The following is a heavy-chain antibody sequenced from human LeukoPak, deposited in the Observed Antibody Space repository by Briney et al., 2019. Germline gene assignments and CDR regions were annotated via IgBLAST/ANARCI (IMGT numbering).Heavy chain of an antibody. D-gene: IGHD6-13*01. J-gene: IGHJ4*02. CDR1: GFTFSTFA. V-gene: IGHV3-53*01. CDR3: ARDRGYSSSWYTVN. CDR2: IYSGGST. Sequence: GGSLRLSCAASGFTFSTFAMIWVRQPPGKGLEWVSVIYSGGSTYYADSVKGRFTISRDNSKNTLYLQMNSLRAEDTAVYYCARDRGYSSSWYTVNWGQGTLVTVSS.